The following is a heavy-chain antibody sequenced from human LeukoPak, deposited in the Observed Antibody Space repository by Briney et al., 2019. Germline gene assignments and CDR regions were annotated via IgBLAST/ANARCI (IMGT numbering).Heavy chain of an antibody. V-gene: IGHV4-34*01. CDR2: INRSGGT. CDR1: GGSFSGYH. Sequence: SETLSLTCAVHGGSFSGYHWSWIRQPPGKGLEWIGEINRSGGTNYNPSLKSRVTISVDTSKNQFSLKLSSVTAADTAVYYCASVPRGGKSTRDYWGQGTLVTVSS. CDR3: ASVPRGGKSTRDY. D-gene: IGHD4-23*01. J-gene: IGHJ4*02.